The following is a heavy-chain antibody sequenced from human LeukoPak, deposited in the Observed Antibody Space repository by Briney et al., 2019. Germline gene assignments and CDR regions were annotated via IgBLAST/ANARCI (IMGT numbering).Heavy chain of an antibody. CDR1: GFTFSSYW. Sequence: GGSLRLSCAASGFTFSSYWMHWVRQAPGKGLVWVSRINSDGSSTSYADSVKGRFTISRDNAKNTLYPQMNSLRAEDTAVYYCARETDCSSTSCYAGSDYWGQGTLVTVSS. CDR3: ARETDCSSTSCYAGSDY. V-gene: IGHV3-74*01. CDR2: INSDGSST. D-gene: IGHD2-2*01. J-gene: IGHJ4*02.